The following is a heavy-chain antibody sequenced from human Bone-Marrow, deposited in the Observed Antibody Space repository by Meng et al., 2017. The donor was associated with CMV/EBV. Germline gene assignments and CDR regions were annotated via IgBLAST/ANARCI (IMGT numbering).Heavy chain of an antibody. CDR2: INPSGGST. CDR3: ARDLDIPAHYYGMDV. V-gene: IGHV1-46*01. D-gene: IGHD5-12*01. Sequence: ASVKVSCKASGYTFTSYYMHWVRQAPGQGLEWMGIINPSGGSTSYAQKFQGRVTMTRDTSISTAYMELSRLRSDDTAVYYCARDLDIPAHYYGMDVWGQGTTVTVSS. CDR1: GYTFTSYY. J-gene: IGHJ6*02.